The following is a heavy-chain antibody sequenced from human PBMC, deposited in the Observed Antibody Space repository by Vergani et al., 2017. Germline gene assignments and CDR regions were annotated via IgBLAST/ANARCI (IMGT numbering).Heavy chain of an antibody. Sequence: QVQLVQSGAEVKKPGASVKVSCKASGYTFTNFAMHWVRQAPGQRLEWMGWISTGDGNTKYSQHFQGRVTFTRDTSASTAYMELIRLRSEETALYYCASDRDYGGNSGIFDYWGQGTLVTVSS. J-gene: IGHJ4*02. CDR3: ASDRDYGGNSGIFDY. CDR2: ISTGDGNT. D-gene: IGHD4-23*01. CDR1: GYTFTNFA. V-gene: IGHV1-3*04.